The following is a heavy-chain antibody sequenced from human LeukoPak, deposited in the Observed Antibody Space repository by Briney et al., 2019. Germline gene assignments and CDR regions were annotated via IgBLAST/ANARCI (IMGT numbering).Heavy chain of an antibody. J-gene: IGHJ5*02. CDR2: ISAYNGNT. D-gene: IGHD3-10*01. CDR1: GYTFTSYG. V-gene: IGHV1-18*01. Sequence: ASVKVSCKASGYTFTSYGISWVRQAPGQGLEWMGWISAYNGNTNYAQKLQGRVTMTTDTSTSAAYMELRSLRSDDTAVYYCARGRYGSGSYYNWFDPWGQGTLVTVSS. CDR3: ARGRYGSGSYYNWFDP.